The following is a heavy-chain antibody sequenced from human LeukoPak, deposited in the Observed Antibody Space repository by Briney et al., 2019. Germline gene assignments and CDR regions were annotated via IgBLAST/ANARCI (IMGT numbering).Heavy chain of an antibody. CDR1: GYTFTSYG. D-gene: IGHD3-3*01. V-gene: IGHV1-18*01. Sequence: ASVKVSCKASGYTFTSYGISWVRQAPGQGLEWMGWISAYNGNTNYARKLQGRVTMTTDTSTSTAYMELRSLRSDDTAVYYCARESTPYYDFWSGYANYYYYMDVWGKGTTVTVSS. CDR3: ARESTPYYDFWSGYANYYYYMDV. CDR2: ISAYNGNT. J-gene: IGHJ6*03.